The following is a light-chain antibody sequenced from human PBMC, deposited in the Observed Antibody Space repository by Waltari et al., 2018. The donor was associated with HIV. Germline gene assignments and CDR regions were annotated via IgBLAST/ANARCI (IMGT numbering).Light chain of an antibody. Sequence: QSALTQPASVSGSPGQSITISCTGSRNAVGGYHYVSWYQQHPGKAPRLMIYDVSTRPSGVSDRFSGSKSGDTASLTISGLQPEDEADYYCESYTSTSVWVFGGGTRLTVL. CDR1: RNAVGGYHY. V-gene: IGLV2-14*03. J-gene: IGLJ3*02. CDR3: ESYTSTSVWV. CDR2: DVS.